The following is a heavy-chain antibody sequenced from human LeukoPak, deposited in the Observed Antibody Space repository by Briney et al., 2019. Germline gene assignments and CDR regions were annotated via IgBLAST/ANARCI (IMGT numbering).Heavy chain of an antibody. V-gene: IGHV1-46*01. CDR3: ARDRRGSGSYLN. CDR1: GYTFTSYY. D-gene: IGHD3-10*01. Sequence: ASVQVSCKASGYTFTSYYMHWVRQAPGQGLEWMGIINPSGGSTSYAQNFQGRVTMTRDTSTSTVYMQLSSLRSEDTAVYYCARDRRGSGSYLNWGQGTLVTVSS. J-gene: IGHJ4*02. CDR2: INPSGGST.